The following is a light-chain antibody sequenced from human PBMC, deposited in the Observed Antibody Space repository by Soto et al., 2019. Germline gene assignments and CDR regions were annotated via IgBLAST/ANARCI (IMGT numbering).Light chain of an antibody. Sequence: DIEMTQSPSSLSTSVGDRVTITCLASESISSYLNLYQQKPGKAPKLLIYAASSLQSGVPSRFSGSGSGTDFTLTISSLQPEDLATYYCQQSYSTPTWTFGQGTKVDI. CDR2: AAS. V-gene: IGKV1-39*01. CDR3: QQSYSTPTWT. CDR1: ESISSY. J-gene: IGKJ1*01.